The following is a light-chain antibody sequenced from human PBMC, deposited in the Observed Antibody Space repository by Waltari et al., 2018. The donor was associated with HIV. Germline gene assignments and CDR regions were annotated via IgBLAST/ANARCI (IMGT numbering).Light chain of an antibody. CDR2: EVS. V-gene: IGLV2-14*01. CDR1: SSDVGGYNY. CDR3: SSYTSSSTLV. J-gene: IGLJ3*02. Sequence: QSALTQPASVSGSPGQSFTIPCTGTSSDVGGYNYVSWYQQHPGKAPKLMIYEVSNRPSGVSNRCSGSKSGNTASLTISGLQAEDEADYYCSSYTSSSTLVFGGGTKLTVL.